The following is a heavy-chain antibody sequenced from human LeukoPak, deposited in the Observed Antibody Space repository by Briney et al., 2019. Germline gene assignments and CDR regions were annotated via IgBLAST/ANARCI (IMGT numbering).Heavy chain of an antibody. CDR3: ARGERFSKGYSYAY. V-gene: IGHV1-8*03. J-gene: IGHJ4*02. CDR2: MNPNSDNT. CDR1: GYTFTSYD. Sequence: ASVKVSCKASGYTFTSYDINWVRQATGQGLEWMGWMNPNSDNTGYAQKFRGRVTITRNTSISTAYMELSSLRSEDTAVYYCARGERFSKGYSYAYWGQGTLVTVSS. D-gene: IGHD5-18*01.